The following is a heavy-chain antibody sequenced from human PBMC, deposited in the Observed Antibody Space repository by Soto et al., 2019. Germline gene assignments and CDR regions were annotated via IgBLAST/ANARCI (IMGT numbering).Heavy chain of an antibody. D-gene: IGHD6-19*01. CDR1: GFTFSSYE. CDR2: ISSSGSTI. CDR3: ARDPGGAVAGYNWFDP. J-gene: IGHJ5*02. Sequence: VQLVESGGGLVQPGGSLRLSCAASGFTFSSYEMNWVRQAPGKGLEWVSYISSSGSTIYYADSVKGRFTISRDNAKNALYLQMNSLRAEDTAVYYCARDPGGAVAGYNWFDPWGQGTLVTVSS. V-gene: IGHV3-48*03.